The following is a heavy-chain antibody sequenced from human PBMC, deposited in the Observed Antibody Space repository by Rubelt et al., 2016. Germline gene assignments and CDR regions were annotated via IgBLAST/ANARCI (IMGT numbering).Heavy chain of an antibody. V-gene: IGHV4-39*07. CDR3: ARGYSYERYNWFDP. D-gene: IGHD5-18*01. Sequence: TYYWGWIRQPPGKGLEWIVSFYYSGSTYYNPSLNSRVTISVDTSKSQFSLKLSSVTAADTAVYYCARGYSYERYNWFDPWGQGTLVTVSS. CDR2: FYYSGST. J-gene: IGHJ5*02. CDR1: TYY.